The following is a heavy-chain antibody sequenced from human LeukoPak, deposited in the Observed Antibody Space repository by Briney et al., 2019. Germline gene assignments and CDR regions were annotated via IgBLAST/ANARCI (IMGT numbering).Heavy chain of an antibody. Sequence: PGESLKISCKGSGYSFTSYWISWVRQMPGKGLEWMGIIYPDDSDTRNSPSFQGQVTISADKSISTAYLQWSSLKASDTAMYYCARRSKSYSSGWYDAFDMWGQGTMVTVSS. CDR1: GYSFTSYW. V-gene: IGHV5-51*01. CDR2: IYPDDSDT. CDR3: ARRSKSYSSGWYDAFDM. D-gene: IGHD6-19*01. J-gene: IGHJ3*02.